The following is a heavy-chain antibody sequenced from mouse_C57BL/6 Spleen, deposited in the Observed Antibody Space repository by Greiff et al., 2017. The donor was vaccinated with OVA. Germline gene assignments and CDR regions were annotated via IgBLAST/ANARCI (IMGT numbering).Heavy chain of an antibody. Sequence: QVQLQQPGAELVRPGSSVKLSCKASGYTFTSYWMHWVKQRPIQGLEWIGNIDPSDSETHYNQKFKDKATLTVDKSSSTAYMQLSSLTSEDSAVYYCARGDLFATVDFDYWGQGTTLTVSS. J-gene: IGHJ2*01. CDR1: GYTFTSYW. D-gene: IGHD1-1*01. CDR2: IDPSDSET. V-gene: IGHV1-52*01. CDR3: ARGDLFATVDFDY.